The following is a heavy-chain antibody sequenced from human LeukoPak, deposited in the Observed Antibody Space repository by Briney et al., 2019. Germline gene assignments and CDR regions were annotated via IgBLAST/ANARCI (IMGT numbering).Heavy chain of an antibody. V-gene: IGHV3-11*01. CDR1: GFTFSDYY. Sequence: SGGSLRLSCAASGFTFSDYYMSWIRQAPGKGREWVSYISSSGSTIYYADSVKGRFTISRDNAKNSLYLQMNSLRAEDTAVYYCARDRHDGYSYGYRGYYFDYWGQGTLVTVSS. CDR2: ISSSGSTI. J-gene: IGHJ4*02. D-gene: IGHD5-18*01. CDR3: ARDRHDGYSYGYRGYYFDY.